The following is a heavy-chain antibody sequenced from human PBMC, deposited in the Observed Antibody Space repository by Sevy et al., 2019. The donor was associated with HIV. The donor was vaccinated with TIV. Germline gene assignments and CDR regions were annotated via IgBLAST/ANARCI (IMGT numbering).Heavy chain of an antibody. J-gene: IGHJ4*02. CDR3: VREDTSMALFDY. D-gene: IGHD5-18*01. CDR2: FFHGSDT. V-gene: IGHV4-38-2*02. CDR1: NYSISSGSY. Sequence: SETLSLTCTVSNYSISSGSYWGWIRQPPGKGLEWIGSFFHGSDTYYHYSLKGRVTISVDTSRNQFSLRLNSVTAADTAVYYCVREDTSMALFDYWGQGTLVTVSS.